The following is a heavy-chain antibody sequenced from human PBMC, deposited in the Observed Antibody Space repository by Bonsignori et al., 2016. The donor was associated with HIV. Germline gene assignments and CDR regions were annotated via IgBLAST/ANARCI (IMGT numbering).Heavy chain of an antibody. D-gene: IGHD3-10*02. J-gene: IGHJ4*02. V-gene: IGHV1-18*01. CDR3: ARDYYYGWGVIPPDLDY. CDR1: GYTFTNFG. Sequence: ASVKVSCKASGYTFTNFGITWVRQAPGQGLEWMGWISAKNTNANYAQKFQGRLTMTTDTSTSTAYMELRSLRSDDTAVYYCARDYYYGWGVIPPDLDYWGQGTLVTVSS. CDR2: ISAKNTNA.